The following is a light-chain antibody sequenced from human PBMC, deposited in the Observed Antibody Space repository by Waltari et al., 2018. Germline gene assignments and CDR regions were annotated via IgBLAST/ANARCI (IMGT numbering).Light chain of an antibody. V-gene: IGKV3-20*01. J-gene: IGKJ2*01. CDR1: QSVSSSY. CDR2: GAS. Sequence: EIVLTQSPGTLSLSPGERATLSCRASQSVSSSYLAWYQHKPGQAPRLLIYGASSRATGIPVRFSGSGSGTDFTLTISRLEPEAFAVYYCQQYRSSPYTFGQGTKLEIK. CDR3: QQYRSSPYT.